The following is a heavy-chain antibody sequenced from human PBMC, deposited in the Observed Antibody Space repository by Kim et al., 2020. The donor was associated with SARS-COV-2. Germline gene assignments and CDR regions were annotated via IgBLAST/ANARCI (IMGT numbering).Heavy chain of an antibody. CDR3: ARAYNYSCGY. J-gene: IGHJ4*02. V-gene: IGHV1-46*01. Sequence: ASVKVSCKASGYIFTYYYMHWVRQAPGQGLEWVGTINPSRGGTTYAQKFQGRVTMTRDTSTSTVYMELSSLRSEDTAVYYCARAYNYSCGYWGQGTLVTVSS. D-gene: IGHD1-1*01. CDR1: GYIFTYYY. CDR2: INPSRGGT.